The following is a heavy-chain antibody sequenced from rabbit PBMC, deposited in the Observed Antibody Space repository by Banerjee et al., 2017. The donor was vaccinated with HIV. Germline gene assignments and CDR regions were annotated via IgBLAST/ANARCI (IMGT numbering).Heavy chain of an antibody. CDR1: GFSFSSGYY. V-gene: IGHV1S40*01. Sequence: QSLEESGGDLVKPGASLTLTCTASGFSFSSGYYMCWVRQAPGKGLEWIGCIGIGTGNTYYATWAKGRFTISKTSSTTVTLQMTSLTAADTATYFCARSGNLWGPGTLVTVS. D-gene: IGHD1-1*01. CDR3: ARSGNL. J-gene: IGHJ4*01. CDR2: IGIGTGNT.